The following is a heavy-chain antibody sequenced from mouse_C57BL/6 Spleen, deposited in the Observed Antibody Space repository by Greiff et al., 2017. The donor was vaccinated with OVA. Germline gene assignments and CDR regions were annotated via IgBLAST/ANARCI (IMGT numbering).Heavy chain of an antibody. D-gene: IGHD1-1*01. CDR2: INPGSGGT. CDR1: GYAFTNYL. CDR3: ARMATVVPFDY. J-gene: IGHJ2*01. V-gene: IGHV1-54*01. Sequence: VQGVESGAELVRPGTSVKVSCKASGYAFTNYLIEWVKQRPGQGLEWIGVINPGSGGTNYNEKFKGKATLTADKSSSTAYMQLSSLTSEDSAVYFGARMATVVPFDYWGQGTTLTVSS.